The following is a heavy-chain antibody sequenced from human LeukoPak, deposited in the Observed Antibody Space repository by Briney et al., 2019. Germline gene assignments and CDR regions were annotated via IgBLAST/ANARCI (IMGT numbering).Heavy chain of an antibody. D-gene: IGHD3-22*01. CDR3: AKTYYYDSSGYSHYLAYDY. CDR1: GFTFNTYA. V-gene: IGHV3-23*01. CDR2: ISGSSAFT. J-gene: IGHJ4*02. Sequence: GGSLRLSCVASGFTFNTYAMSWVRQAPGKGLEWVSTISGSSAFTKYADSVTGRFTISRDNSKNTMYLQLNSLRAEDTAIYYCAKTYYYDSSGYSHYLAYDYWGQGTLVTVSS.